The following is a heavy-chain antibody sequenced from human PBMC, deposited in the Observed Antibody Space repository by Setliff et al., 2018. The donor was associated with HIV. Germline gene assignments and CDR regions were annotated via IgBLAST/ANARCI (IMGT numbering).Heavy chain of an antibody. CDR3: AGLYGDHGGGY. V-gene: IGHV1-3*01. Sequence: ASVKVSCKASGYTFTSYAMHWVRQAPGQRLEWMGWINAGNGNTKYSQKFQGRVTITADESTSTVHMELISLRSEDTAVYYCAGLYGDHGGGYWGQGTLVTVSS. D-gene: IGHD4-17*01. CDR2: INAGNGNT. J-gene: IGHJ4*02. CDR1: GYTFTSYA.